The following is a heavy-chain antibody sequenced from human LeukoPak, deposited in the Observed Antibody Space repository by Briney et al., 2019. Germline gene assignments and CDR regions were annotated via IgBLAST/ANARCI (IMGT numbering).Heavy chain of an antibody. D-gene: IGHD6-19*01. CDR2: INHSGST. J-gene: IGHJ4*02. V-gene: IGHV4-34*01. CDR3: ARRTGFGSGWYFDY. CDR1: GGSFSGYY. Sequence: PSETLSLTCAVYGGSFSGYYWNWIRQPPGKGLEWIGEINHSGSTNYNPSLKSRVTISVDTSKNQFSLKLSSVTAADTAVYYCARRTGFGSGWYFDYWGQGTLVTVSS.